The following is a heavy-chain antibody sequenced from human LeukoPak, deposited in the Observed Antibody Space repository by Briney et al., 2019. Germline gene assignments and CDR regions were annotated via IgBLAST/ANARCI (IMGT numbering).Heavy chain of an antibody. CDR1: GGSSSGYY. Sequence: PSGTLSLTCAVYGGSSSGYYWSWIRQPPGKGLEWIGEINHSGSTNYNPSLKSRVTISVDTSKNQFSLKLSSVTAADTAVYYCARHSPYYYDSSGYYGAFDIWGQGTMVTVSS. CDR3: ARHSPYYYDSSGYYGAFDI. D-gene: IGHD3-22*01. V-gene: IGHV4-34*01. CDR2: INHSGST. J-gene: IGHJ3*02.